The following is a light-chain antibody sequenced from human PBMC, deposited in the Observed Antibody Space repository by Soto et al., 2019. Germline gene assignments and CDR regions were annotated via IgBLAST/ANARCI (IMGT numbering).Light chain of an antibody. V-gene: IGKV3-11*01. J-gene: IGKJ1*01. CDR3: QQRSDWPPT. CDR2: DTS. Sequence: EIVLTQSPATLSLSPGERATLSCRASQSVGSYLAWFQQTPGQAPRLLIYDTSNRATGIPARFSGGGSGTDFTLTISSLETEDFAVYYCQQRSDWPPTFGQGTKVDI. CDR1: QSVGSY.